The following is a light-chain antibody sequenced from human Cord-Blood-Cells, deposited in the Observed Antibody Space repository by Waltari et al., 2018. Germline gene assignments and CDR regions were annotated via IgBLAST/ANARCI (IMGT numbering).Light chain of an antibody. CDR3: QQSYSTPPT. CDR1: QSISSY. V-gene: IGKV1-39*01. CDR2: AAS. J-gene: IGKJ4*01. Sequence: DIKMTQSPSSLSASVGDRVTITCRASQSISSYLNWYQQKPGKAPKLLIYAASSLQSGVPSRFSCSGSGTDFTLTISSLQPEDFATYYCQQSYSTPPTFGGGTKVEIK.